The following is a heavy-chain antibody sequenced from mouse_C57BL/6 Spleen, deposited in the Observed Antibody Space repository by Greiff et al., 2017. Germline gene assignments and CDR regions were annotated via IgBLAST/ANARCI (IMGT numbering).Heavy chain of an antibody. V-gene: IGHV1-82*01. CDR2: IYPGDGDT. CDR1: GYAFSSSW. D-gene: IGHD2-10*01. J-gene: IGHJ1*03. CDR3: ARAYFPYWYFDV. Sequence: QVHVKQSGPELVKPGASVKISCKASGYAFSSSWMNWVKQRPGKGLEWIGRIYPGDGDTNYNGKFKGKATLTADKSSSTAYMQLSSLTSEDSAVYFCARAYFPYWYFDVWGTGTTVTVSS.